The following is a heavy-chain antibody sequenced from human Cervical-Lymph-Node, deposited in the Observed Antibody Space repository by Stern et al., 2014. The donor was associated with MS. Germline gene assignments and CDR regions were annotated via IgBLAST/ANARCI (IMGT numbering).Heavy chain of an antibody. CDR3: ASQGASGFGGSPTGY. CDR1: GYNFTSSA. CDR2: INTFTGTP. D-gene: IGHD1-26*01. V-gene: IGHV7-4-1*02. J-gene: IGHJ4*02. Sequence: QLQLGQSASELKKPGASVKVSCKASGYNFTSSAINWVRQAPGQWLEWMGWINTFTGTPTYGQACTGRVVLSLDTSVSTAYLHISSLKAEDTAIYYCASQGASGFGGSPTGYWGQGTLVIVSS.